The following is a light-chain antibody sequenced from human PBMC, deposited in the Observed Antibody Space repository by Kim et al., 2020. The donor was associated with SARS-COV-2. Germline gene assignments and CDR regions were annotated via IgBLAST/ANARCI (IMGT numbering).Light chain of an antibody. J-gene: IGKJ3*01. CDR1: QAIRND. CDR2: VAH. CDR3: QKFNGAPLT. Sequence: DIQMTQSPSSLSASVGDRVTITCRASQAIRNDLVWYQQKPGKVPKLLIYVAHSLESGVPSRFSASGSGTDFTLTISSLQPEDVATYYCQKFNGAPLTFGPGTKLEI. V-gene: IGKV1-27*01.